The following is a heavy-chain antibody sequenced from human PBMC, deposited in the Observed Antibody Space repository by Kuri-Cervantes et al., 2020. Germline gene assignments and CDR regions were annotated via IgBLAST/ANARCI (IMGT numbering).Heavy chain of an antibody. CDR1: GFTFSSYW. J-gene: IGHJ6*02. CDR2: IKQDGSEK. Sequence: GESLKISCAASGFTFSSYWMSWVRQAPGKGLEWVANIKQDGSEKYYVDSVKGRFTISRDNAKNSLYLQMNSLRAEDTAVYYCAKDRVLAESGSIYYYGMDVWGQGTTVTVSS. D-gene: IGHD3-3*01. CDR3: AKDRVLAESGSIYYYGMDV. V-gene: IGHV3-7*03.